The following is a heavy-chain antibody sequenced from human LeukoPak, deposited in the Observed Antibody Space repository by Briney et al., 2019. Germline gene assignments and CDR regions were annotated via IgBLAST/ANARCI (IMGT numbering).Heavy chain of an antibody. J-gene: IGHJ4*02. Sequence: GGSLRLSCAASGFTFSSYSMNWVRQAPGKGLEWVSSISSSSSYIYYADSVKGRFTISRDNAKNSLYLQMNSLRAEDTAVYYCARYYYDSSGYYQADYWGQGTLVTVSS. D-gene: IGHD3-22*01. CDR2: ISSSSSYI. V-gene: IGHV3-21*01. CDR1: GFTFSSYS. CDR3: ARYYYDSSGYYQADY.